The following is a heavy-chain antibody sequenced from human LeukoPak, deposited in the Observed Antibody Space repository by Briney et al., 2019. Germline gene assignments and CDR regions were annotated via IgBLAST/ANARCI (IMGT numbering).Heavy chain of an antibody. V-gene: IGHV4-38-2*01. CDR2: IYHSGST. CDR1: GYSISSGYY. J-gene: IGHJ4*02. Sequence: PSETLSLTCAVSGYSISSGYYWGWIRQPPGKGLEWIGSIYHSGSTYYNPSLKSRVTISVDTSKNQFSLKLSSVTAADTAVHYCARGWDSSGWYILFGYWGQGTLVTVSS. CDR3: ARGWDSSGWYILFGY. D-gene: IGHD6-19*01.